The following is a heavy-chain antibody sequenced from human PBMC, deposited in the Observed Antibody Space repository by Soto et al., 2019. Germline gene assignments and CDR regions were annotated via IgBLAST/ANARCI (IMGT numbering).Heavy chain of an antibody. CDR1: GGTFSSYA. V-gene: IGHV1-69*01. Sequence: QVQLVQSGAEVKKPGSSVKVSCKASGGTFSSYAISWVRQSPGHGLEWMGGIIPIFGTANYAQKFQGRVTITADESTSTAYMELSRLRSEDTAVYYCARVEYYTAMVAGGFDPWGQGTLVTVSS. CDR3: ARVEYYTAMVAGGFDP. J-gene: IGHJ5*02. D-gene: IGHD5-18*01. CDR2: IIPIFGTA.